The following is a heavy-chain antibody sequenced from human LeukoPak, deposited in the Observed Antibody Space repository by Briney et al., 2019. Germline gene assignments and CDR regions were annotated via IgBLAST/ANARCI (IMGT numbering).Heavy chain of an antibody. D-gene: IGHD5-24*01. Sequence: PGGSLRLSCAASGFTFSSYGTHWVRLAPGKGLEWVAVISYDGSNKYYADSVKGRFTISRDNSKNTLYLQMNSLRAEDTAVYYCAKDLGRRDGYNDYWGQGTLVTVSS. V-gene: IGHV3-30*18. J-gene: IGHJ4*02. CDR1: GFTFSSYG. CDR2: ISYDGSNK. CDR3: AKDLGRRDGYNDY.